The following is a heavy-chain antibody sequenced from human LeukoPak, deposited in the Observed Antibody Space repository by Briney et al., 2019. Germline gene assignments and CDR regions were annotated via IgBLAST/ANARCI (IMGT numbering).Heavy chain of an antibody. Sequence: PSETLSLTCIVSGGSISSGAYYWAWIRQPPGKGLEWIGGIYSTGSTYKNPSLKSRVTISIDPSKNQCSLRLSSVTAADTAVYYCARLRGATVAHNWFDPWGQGTLVTVSS. CDR1: GGSISSGAYY. D-gene: IGHD6-19*01. V-gene: IGHV4-39*01. J-gene: IGHJ5*02. CDR2: IYSTGST. CDR3: ARLRGATVAHNWFDP.